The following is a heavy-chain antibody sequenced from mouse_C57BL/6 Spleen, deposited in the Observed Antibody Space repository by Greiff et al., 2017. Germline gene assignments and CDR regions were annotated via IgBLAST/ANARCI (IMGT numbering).Heavy chain of an antibody. J-gene: IGHJ4*01. CDR1: GFNIKNTY. D-gene: IGHD1-1*01. CDR2: IDPANGNT. CDR3: AKFPYYYGSSYAMDY. Sequence: VQLQQSVAELVRPGASVKLSCTASGFNIKNTYMHWVKQRPEQGLEWIGRIDPANGNTKYAPKFQGKATITADTSSNTAYLQLSSRTSEDTAIYYCAKFPYYYGSSYAMDYWGQGTSVTVSS. V-gene: IGHV14-3*01.